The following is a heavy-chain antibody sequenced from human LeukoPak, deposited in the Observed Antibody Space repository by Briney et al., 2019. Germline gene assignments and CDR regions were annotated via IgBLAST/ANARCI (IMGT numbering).Heavy chain of an antibody. CDR2: IDGSGRVI. Sequence: GGSLRLSCAASGFTFSNYEMNWVRQAPGKGLQWVSFIDGSGRVIHYADSVKGRFTISRDNAKNSLYLQMNSLRAEDAAVYYCVKESPGPFDSSGEGAQLTVSP. V-gene: IGHV3-48*03. J-gene: IGHJ4*02. CDR1: GFTFSNYE. CDR3: VKESPGPFDS.